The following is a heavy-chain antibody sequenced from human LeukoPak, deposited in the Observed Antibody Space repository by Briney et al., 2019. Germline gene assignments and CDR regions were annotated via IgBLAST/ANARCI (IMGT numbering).Heavy chain of an antibody. V-gene: IGHV3-21*01. CDR2: ISSSSSYI. D-gene: IGHD2-2*01. J-gene: IGHJ4*02. CDR1: GFTFSSYS. Sequence: GGSLRLSCAASGFTFSSYSMNWVRQAPGKGLEWVSSISSSSSYIYYADSVKGRFTISRDNAKNSLYLEMNSLRADDTAVYYCAKFKVPAADFDYWGQGTLVTVSS. CDR3: AKFKVPAADFDY.